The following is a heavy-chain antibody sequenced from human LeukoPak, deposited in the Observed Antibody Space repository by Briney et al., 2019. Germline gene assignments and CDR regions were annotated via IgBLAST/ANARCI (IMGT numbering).Heavy chain of an antibody. D-gene: IGHD2-8*01. CDR2: INPNSGGT. J-gene: IGHJ3*02. CDR1: GCTFTGYY. V-gene: IGHV1-2*02. Sequence: ASVKVSCKASGCTFTGYYMHWVRQAPGQGLEWMGWINPNSGGTNYAQKFQGRVTMTRDTSISTAYMELSRLRSDDTAVYYCARIVLMVYALPDDAFDIWGQGTMVTVSS. CDR3: ARIVLMVYALPDDAFDI.